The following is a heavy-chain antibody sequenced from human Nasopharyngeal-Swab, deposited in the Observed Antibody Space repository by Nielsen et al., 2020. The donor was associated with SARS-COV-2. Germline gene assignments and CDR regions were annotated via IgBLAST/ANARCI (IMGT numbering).Heavy chain of an antibody. Sequence: SETLSLTCAVSGGSISSGGYSWSWIRQPPGKGLEWIGYIYHSGSTYYNPSLKSRVTISVDRSKNQFSLKLSSVTAADTAVYYCARTGVDSGYGSDYWGQGTLVTVSS. D-gene: IGHD5-12*01. V-gene: IGHV4-30-2*01. CDR2: IYHSGST. CDR1: GGSISSGGYS. CDR3: ARTGVDSGYGSDY. J-gene: IGHJ4*02.